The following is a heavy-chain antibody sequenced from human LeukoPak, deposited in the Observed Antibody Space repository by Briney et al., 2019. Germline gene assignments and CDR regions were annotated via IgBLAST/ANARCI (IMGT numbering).Heavy chain of an antibody. V-gene: IGHV1-18*01. CDR2: ISAYNGNT. Sequence: ASVKVSCKASGYTFTSYGISWVRQAPGQGLEWVGWISAYNGNTDYAQKLQGRVTMTTDTSTNTAYMELRSLRFDDTAVYYCARESYDSSGYYWAYWGQGTLVTVSS. CDR3: ARESYDSSGYYWAY. J-gene: IGHJ4*02. CDR1: GYTFTSYG. D-gene: IGHD3-22*01.